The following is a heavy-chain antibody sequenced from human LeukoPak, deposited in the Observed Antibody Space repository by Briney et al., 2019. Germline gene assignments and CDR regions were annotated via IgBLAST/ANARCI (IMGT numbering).Heavy chain of an antibody. CDR3: ASVSTAVPAATIFDY. V-gene: IGHV4-59*12. CDR1: GGSISNYY. CDR2: IYYTGNT. J-gene: IGHJ4*02. D-gene: IGHD2-2*01. Sequence: SETLSLTCTVSGGSISNYYWSWIRQSPGKGLEWIGYIYYTGNTNYNPSLESRVIISVDTSKNQFSLKLSSVTAAGTAVYYCASVSTAVPAATIFDYWGQGTLVTVSS.